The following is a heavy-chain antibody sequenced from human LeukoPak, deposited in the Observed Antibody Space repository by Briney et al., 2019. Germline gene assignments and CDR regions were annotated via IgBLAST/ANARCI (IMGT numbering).Heavy chain of an antibody. V-gene: IGHV4-30-4*08. D-gene: IGHD3-10*01. CDR3: ARVTGSGSFDY. Sequence: PSETLSLTCSVSGGSVSSGRFYWTWIRQPPGKGLEWIGYIYYSGSTYYNPSLKSRVTISVDTSKNQFSLRLTSVTAADTAVYYCARVTGSGSFDYWGQGTLVTVSS. CDR2: IYYSGST. CDR1: GGSVSSGRFY. J-gene: IGHJ4*02.